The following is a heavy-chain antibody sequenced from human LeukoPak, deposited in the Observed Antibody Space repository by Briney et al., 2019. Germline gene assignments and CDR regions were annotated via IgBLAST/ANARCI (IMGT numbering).Heavy chain of an antibody. CDR2: IYYSGST. J-gene: IGHJ5*02. V-gene: IGHV4-31*03. Sequence: SQTLSLTCTVSGRSISSGGYYWSWIRQHPGTGLEWIGYIYYSGSTYYNPSLKSRVTISVDTSKNQFSLKLSSVTAADTAVYYCARARSSSWPNWFDPWGQGTLVTVSS. CDR1: GRSISSGGYY. CDR3: ARARSSSWPNWFDP. D-gene: IGHD6-13*01.